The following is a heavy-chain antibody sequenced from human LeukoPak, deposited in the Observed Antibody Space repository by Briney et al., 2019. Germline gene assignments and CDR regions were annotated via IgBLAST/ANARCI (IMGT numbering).Heavy chain of an antibody. CDR3: ARGNTIAGALGY. CDR2: IYYSGST. Sequence: SETLSLICTVSGVSISSYYWSWIRQPPGKGLEWIGYIYYSGSTNYNPSLISRVTISVDTSKNQFSLKLSSVTAADPAVYYCARGNTIAGALGYWGQGTLVTVSS. CDR1: GVSISSYY. J-gene: IGHJ4*02. D-gene: IGHD1-26*01. V-gene: IGHV4-59*01.